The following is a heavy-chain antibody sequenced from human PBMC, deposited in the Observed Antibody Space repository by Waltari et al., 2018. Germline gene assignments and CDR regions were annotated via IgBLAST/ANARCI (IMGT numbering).Heavy chain of an antibody. CDR3: VKGGYIISDY. J-gene: IGHJ4*02. V-gene: IGHV3-21*02. D-gene: IGHD3-22*01. CDR1: GFTFNSVS. CDR2: IASGSDYI. Sequence: EVQLVESGGGLVKPGGSLTLSCEASGFTFNSVSMTWVRQATGKGLEWLSTIASGSDYIFYAVSVRGRFTISRDNARSTVNLRMNSLRTEDTAVYYCVKGGYIISDYWGQGIQVIVSS.